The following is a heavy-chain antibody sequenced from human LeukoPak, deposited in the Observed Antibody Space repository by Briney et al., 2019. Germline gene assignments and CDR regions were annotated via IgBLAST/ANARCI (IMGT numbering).Heavy chain of an antibody. CDR2: IYTSGST. CDR3: ARDYYDSSGYYRRGDAFDI. J-gene: IGHJ3*02. D-gene: IGHD3-22*01. V-gene: IGHV4-4*07. Sequence: PSETLSLTCTDSGGSISSYYWSWIRQPAGKGLEWIGRIYTSGSTNYNPSLKSRVTMSVDTSKNQFSLKLSSVTAADTAVYYCARDYYDSSGYYRRGDAFDIWGQGTMVTVSS. CDR1: GGSISSYY.